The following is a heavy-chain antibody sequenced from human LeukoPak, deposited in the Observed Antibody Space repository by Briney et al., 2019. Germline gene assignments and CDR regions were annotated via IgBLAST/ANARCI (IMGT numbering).Heavy chain of an antibody. V-gene: IGHV1-8*01. D-gene: IGHD6-6*01. J-gene: IGHJ6*03. CDR1: GYTFTSYD. CDR3: AREGSIAARRYYYYYMDV. Sequence: ASVKVSCEASGYTFTSYDINWVRQATGQGLEWMGWMNPNSGNTGYAQKFQGRVTMTRNTSISTAYMELSSLRSEDTAVYYCAREGSIAARRYYYYYMDVWGKGTTVTVSS. CDR2: MNPNSGNT.